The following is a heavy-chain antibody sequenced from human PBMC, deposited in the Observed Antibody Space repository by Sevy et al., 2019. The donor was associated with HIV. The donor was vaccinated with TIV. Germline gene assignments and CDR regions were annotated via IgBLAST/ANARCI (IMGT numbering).Heavy chain of an antibody. Sequence: GGSLRLSCAASGFTFSSYGMHWVRQAPGKGLEWVAVISYDGSNKYYADSVKGRFIISRDNSKNTLYLQMNSLRAEDTAVYYCAKDLAPAMGNYYYYGMDVWGQGTTVTVSS. CDR1: GFTFSSYG. CDR2: ISYDGSNK. V-gene: IGHV3-30*18. J-gene: IGHJ6*02. D-gene: IGHD5-18*01. CDR3: AKDLAPAMGNYYYYGMDV.